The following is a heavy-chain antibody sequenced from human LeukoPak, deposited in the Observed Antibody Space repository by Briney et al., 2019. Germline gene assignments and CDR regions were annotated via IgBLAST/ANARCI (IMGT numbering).Heavy chain of an antibody. CDR3: ARDLARGQWLVSHFDY. CDR1: GFTFSSYS. CDR2: ISVSSNNI. Sequence: PGGSLRLSCAASGFTFSSYSLNWVRQAPGKGLEWVSYISVSSNNIYYADSVKGRFTVSRDNAKNSVYLQMNSLRAEDTGVHYCARDLARGQWLVSHFDYWGQGTLVTVSS. V-gene: IGHV3-48*04. J-gene: IGHJ4*02. D-gene: IGHD6-19*01.